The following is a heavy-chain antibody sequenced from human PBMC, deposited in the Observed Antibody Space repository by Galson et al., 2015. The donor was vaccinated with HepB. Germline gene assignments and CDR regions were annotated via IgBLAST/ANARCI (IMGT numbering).Heavy chain of an antibody. CDR2: ISSDEVNK. CDR3: VTIGSWQLRQY. J-gene: IGHJ1*01. V-gene: IGHV3-30-3*01. Sequence: SLRLSCAASGFTFNAFDMHWVRQAPGKGLEWVAVISSDEVNKYYADFVKGRFTISKDNSKYMVYLQMNNLRPEDTGVYYCVTIGSWQLRQYWGQGTPVTASS. D-gene: IGHD5-24*01. CDR1: GFTFNAFD.